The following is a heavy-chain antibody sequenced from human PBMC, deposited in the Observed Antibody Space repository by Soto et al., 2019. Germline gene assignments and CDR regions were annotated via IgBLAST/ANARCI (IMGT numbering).Heavy chain of an antibody. D-gene: IGHD6-19*01. Sequence: GGSLRLSCAASGFTFSSYWMSWVRQAPGKGLEWVANIKQDGSEKYYVDSVKGRFTISRDNAKNSLYLQMNSLRAEDTAVYYCARDPRADSSGWYIGRYYYGMDVWGQGTTVTVSS. CDR3: ARDPRADSSGWYIGRYYYGMDV. CDR2: IKQDGSEK. J-gene: IGHJ6*02. CDR1: GFTFSSYW. V-gene: IGHV3-7*03.